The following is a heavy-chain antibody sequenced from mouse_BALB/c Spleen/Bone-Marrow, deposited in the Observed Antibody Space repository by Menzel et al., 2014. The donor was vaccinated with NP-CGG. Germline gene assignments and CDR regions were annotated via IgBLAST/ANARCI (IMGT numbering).Heavy chain of an antibody. V-gene: IGHV1-9*01. CDR3: ARGGNFLWYFDV. J-gene: IGHJ1*01. Sequence: VKLQESGAELMKPGASVKISCKATGYAFRSHWIEWVKQRPGHGLEWIGEILPGSGSTYYNEKFKGKATFTADTSSNTAYMQLSSLTSEDSAVYHCARGGNFLWYFDVWGAGTTVTVSS. D-gene: IGHD2-1*01. CDR2: ILPGSGST. CDR1: GYAFRSHW.